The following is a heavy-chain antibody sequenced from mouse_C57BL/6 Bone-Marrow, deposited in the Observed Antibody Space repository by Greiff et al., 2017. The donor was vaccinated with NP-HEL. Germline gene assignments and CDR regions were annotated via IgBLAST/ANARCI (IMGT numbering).Heavy chain of an antibody. CDR1: GYTFTSYW. CDR2: IDPSDSYT. V-gene: IGHV1-69*01. Sequence: VQLQQPGAELVMPGASVKLSCKASGYTFTSYWMHWVKQRPGHGLEWIGEIDPSDSYTNYNQKFKGKSTLTVDKSSSTAYMQLSSLTSEDSAVYYCARKDGSEDYWGQGTTLTVSS. CDR3: ARKDGSEDY. D-gene: IGHD1-1*01. J-gene: IGHJ2*01.